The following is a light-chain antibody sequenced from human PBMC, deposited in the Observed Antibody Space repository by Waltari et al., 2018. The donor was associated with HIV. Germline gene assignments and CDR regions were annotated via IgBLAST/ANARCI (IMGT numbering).Light chain of an antibody. V-gene: IGLV2-14*01. CDR3: SSYTSSSTQV. CDR2: EVT. Sequence: GGYNYVSWYQQHPGKAPKLMIYEVTNRPSGVSNRFSGSESGNTASLTISGLQAEDEADYYCSSYTSSSTQVFGTGTKVTVL. J-gene: IGLJ1*01. CDR1: GGYNY.